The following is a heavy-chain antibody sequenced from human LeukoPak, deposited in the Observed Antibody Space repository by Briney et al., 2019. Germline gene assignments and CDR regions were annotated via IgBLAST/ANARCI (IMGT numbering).Heavy chain of an antibody. V-gene: IGHV3-15*01. Sequence: PGGSLRLSCAASGFTFSNAWMSWVRQAPGKGLEWVGRIKSKTDGGTTDYAAPVKGRFTISRDDSKNTLYLQMNSLKTEDTAVYYCAMTTVTTGAFDIWGQGTMVTVSS. CDR1: GFTFSNAW. J-gene: IGHJ3*02. CDR2: IKSKTDGGTT. D-gene: IGHD4-17*01. CDR3: AMTTVTTGAFDI.